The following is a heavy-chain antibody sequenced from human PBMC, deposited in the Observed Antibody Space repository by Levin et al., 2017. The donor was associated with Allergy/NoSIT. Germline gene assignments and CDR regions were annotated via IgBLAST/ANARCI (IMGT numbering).Heavy chain of an antibody. CDR1: GFTFSSYE. V-gene: IGHV3-48*03. CDR2: ISSTGSTI. D-gene: IGHD3-3*01. CDR3: ARQLGNFWSGYNYFDY. J-gene: IGHJ4*02. Sequence: LSLTCAASGFTFSSYEMNWVRRAPGKGLEWVSYISSTGSTIYSADSVKGRFTISRDNAKNSLYLHMNSLRAEDTAVYYCARQLGNFWSGYNYFDYWGQGPLVTVSS.